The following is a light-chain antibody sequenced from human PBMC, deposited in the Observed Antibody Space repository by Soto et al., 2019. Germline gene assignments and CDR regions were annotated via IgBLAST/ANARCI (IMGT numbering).Light chain of an antibody. CDR1: TGAVATRHY. J-gene: IGLJ3*02. Sequence: QAVVTQEPSLAVSPGGTVTLTCGSSTGAVATRHYPYWFQQKPGQAPKTLIYDTNNRHSWTPARFSGSLLGDKAALTLSDAQPEDEDEYYCSLSYSGLRVFGEGTKLTVL. V-gene: IGLV7-46*01. CDR3: SLSYSGLRV. CDR2: DTN.